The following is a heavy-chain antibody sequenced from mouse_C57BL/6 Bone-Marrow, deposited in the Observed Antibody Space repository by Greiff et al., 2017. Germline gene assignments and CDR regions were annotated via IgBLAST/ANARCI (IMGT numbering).Heavy chain of an antibody. Sequence: QVQLKQPGAELVKPGASVKLSCKASGYTFTSYWMHWVKQRPGQGLEWIGMIHPNSGSTNYNEKFKSKATLTVDKSSSTAYMQLSSLTSEDSAVYYCARRGWLLPYAMDYWGQGTSVTVSS. CDR2: IHPNSGST. V-gene: IGHV1-64*01. J-gene: IGHJ4*01. CDR3: ARRGWLLPYAMDY. D-gene: IGHD2-3*01. CDR1: GYTFTSYW.